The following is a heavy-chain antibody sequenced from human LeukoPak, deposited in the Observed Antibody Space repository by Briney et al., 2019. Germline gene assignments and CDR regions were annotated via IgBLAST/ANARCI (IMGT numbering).Heavy chain of an antibody. J-gene: IGHJ4*02. CDR1: GFSFSSDA. CDR3: ARPTIAAAGNFEY. CDR2: ISGSGGST. D-gene: IGHD6-13*01. V-gene: IGHV3-23*01. Sequence: PGESLRLSCIGTGFSFSSDAMGWVRQAPGKGLEWVSGISGSGGSTYYADSVKGRFTISRDNSKNTLYLQMNSLRVEDTAVYYCARPTIAAAGNFEYWGQGTLVTVSS.